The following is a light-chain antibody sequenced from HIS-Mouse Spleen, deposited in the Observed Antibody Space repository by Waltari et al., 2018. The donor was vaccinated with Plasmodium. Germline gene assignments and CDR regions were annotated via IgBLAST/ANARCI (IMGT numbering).Light chain of an antibody. CDR2: QDS. V-gene: IGLV3-1*01. CDR1: KLGDKY. Sequence: SYELTQSPSVSVSPGPTASITCSGDKLGDKYACWYQQKPGQSPVLVIYQDSKRPSGIPGRFPGSNSGSTATLTVSGTQAMDEADYYCQAWDSSVVFGGGTKLTVL. J-gene: IGLJ2*01. CDR3: QAWDSSVV.